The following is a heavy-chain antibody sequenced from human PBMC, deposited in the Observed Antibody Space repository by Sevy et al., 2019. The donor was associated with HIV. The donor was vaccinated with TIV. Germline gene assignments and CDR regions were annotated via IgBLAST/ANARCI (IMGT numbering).Heavy chain of an antibody. V-gene: IGHV3-43D*04. CDR3: AKGPTGDRRITMVRGVNRAYYYYMDV. J-gene: IGHJ6*03. CDR1: GFTFDDYA. Sequence: GGSLRLSCAASGFTFDDYAMHWVRQAPGKGLEWVSLISWDGGSTYYADSVKGRFTISRDNSKNSLYLQMNSLRAEDTALYYCAKGPTGDRRITMVRGVNRAYYYYMDVWGKGTTVTVSS. D-gene: IGHD3-10*01. CDR2: ISWDGGST.